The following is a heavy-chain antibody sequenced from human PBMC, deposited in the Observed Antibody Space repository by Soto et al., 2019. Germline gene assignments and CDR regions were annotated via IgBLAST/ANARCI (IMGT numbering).Heavy chain of an antibody. CDR2: VSAYNRNT. CDR1: GYTFSNYG. Sequence: QVQLVQSGPEVKKPGASVKVSCKGSGYTFSNYGVTWVRQAPGQGLERLGWVSAYNRNTDYAQKFADRATMTIDTSTNTAYLELRGLTPDDTAVYYCARERRWDPLLYWGQGTL. V-gene: IGHV1-18*01. CDR3: ARERRWDPLLY. D-gene: IGHD1-26*01. J-gene: IGHJ4*02.